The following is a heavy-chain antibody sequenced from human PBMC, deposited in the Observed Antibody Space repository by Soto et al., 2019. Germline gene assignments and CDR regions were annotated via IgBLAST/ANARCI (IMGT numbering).Heavy chain of an antibody. V-gene: IGHV1-69*02. CDR3: ARQVYGDSHNWFDP. J-gene: IGHJ5*02. CDR2: IIPILGIA. CDR1: GGTFSSYT. Sequence: QVQLVQSGAEVKKPGSSVKVSCKASGGTFSSYTISWVRQAPGQGLEWMGRIIPILGIANYAQKFQGRVTNTADKSTGTAYMELSSLRSEDTAVYYCARQVYGDSHNWFDPWGQGTLVTVSS. D-gene: IGHD4-17*01.